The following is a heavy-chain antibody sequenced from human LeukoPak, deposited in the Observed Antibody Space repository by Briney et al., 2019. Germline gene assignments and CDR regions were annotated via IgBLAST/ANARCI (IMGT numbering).Heavy chain of an antibody. Sequence: PGGSLRLSCVASGFTFSAYGMSWVRQAPGKGLEWVSGIGTTAKYYADPVKGRFTISRDNSRNTLYLQMNGLRAEDTAIYYCTKAPAGPEYSDNWRFGYNWFDPWGQGTLVTVSS. CDR3: TKAPAGPEYSDNWRFGYNWFDP. CDR1: GFTFSAYG. CDR2: IGTTAK. D-gene: IGHD5-12*01. V-gene: IGHV3-23*01. J-gene: IGHJ5*02.